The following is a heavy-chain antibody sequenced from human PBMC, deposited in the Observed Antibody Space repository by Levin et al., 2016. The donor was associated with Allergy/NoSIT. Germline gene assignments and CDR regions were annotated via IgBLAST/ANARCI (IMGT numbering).Heavy chain of an antibody. CDR2: IIPILGIA. CDR3: ARDPPEYYYDSSGSFVDY. CDR1: GGTFSSYT. V-gene: IGHV1-69*04. J-gene: IGHJ4*02. Sequence: SVKVSCKASGGTFSSYTISWVRQAPGQGLEWMGRIIPILGIANYAQKFQGRVTITADKSTSTAYMELSSLRSEDTAVYYCARDPPEYYYDSSGSFVDYWGQGTLVTVSS. D-gene: IGHD3-22*01.